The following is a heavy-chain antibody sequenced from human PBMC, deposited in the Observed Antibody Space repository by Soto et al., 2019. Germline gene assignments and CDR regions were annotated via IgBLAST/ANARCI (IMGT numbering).Heavy chain of an antibody. CDR1: GRSISEINSY. J-gene: IGHJ5*02. Sequence: QLQLQESGPGLVKPSETLSLTCSVSGRSISEINSYWGWIRQTPGEGLEWIGTIHHTGSTYYNPSLKSRVIISLDTSKNQFSLKLSSVTAADTALYYCARPEGGYGSGYSRFDPWGQGTRVTVSS. CDR2: IHHTGST. CDR3: ARPEGGYGSGYSRFDP. D-gene: IGHD5-12*01. V-gene: IGHV4-39*01.